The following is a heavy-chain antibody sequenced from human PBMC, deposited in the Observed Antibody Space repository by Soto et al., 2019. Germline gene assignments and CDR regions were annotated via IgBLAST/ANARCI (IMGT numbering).Heavy chain of an antibody. Sequence: LRRSGSASGFTCSSYEMNWVRQAPGKGLEWVSYISSSGSTIYYADSVKGRFTISRDNAKNSLYLQMNSLRAEDTAVYYCARSMTLVVIHYYYGMDVWGQGTKVTVYS. J-gene: IGHJ6*02. CDR2: ISSSGSTI. V-gene: IGHV3-48*03. CDR3: ARSMTLVVIHYYYGMDV. CDR1: GFTCSSYE. D-gene: IGHD3-22*01.